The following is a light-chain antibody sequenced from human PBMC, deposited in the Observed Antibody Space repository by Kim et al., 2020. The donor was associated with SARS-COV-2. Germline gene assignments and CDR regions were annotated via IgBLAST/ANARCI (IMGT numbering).Light chain of an antibody. CDR1: ENIGTW. J-gene: IGKJ2*01. Sequence: GDRVTITCRASENIGTWLAWYQQKPGRAPRLLIYLASSLESGVPSRFSGTGSGTAFSLSITSLQPDDFATYYCQHYSRFPYTFG. CDR3: QHYSRFPYT. V-gene: IGKV1-5*03. CDR2: LAS.